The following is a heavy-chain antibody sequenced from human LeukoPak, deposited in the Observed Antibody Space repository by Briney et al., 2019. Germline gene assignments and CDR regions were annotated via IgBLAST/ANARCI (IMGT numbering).Heavy chain of an antibody. CDR2: ISSSSSYI. Sequence: PGGSLRLSCAAFGLTFSSYSMNWVPQAPGKGLEWVSSISSSSSYIYYADSVKGRFTISRDNAKTSLYLQMNSLRAEDTAVYYCARGSGYPPGYWGQGTVVTVSS. CDR3: ARGSGYPPGY. CDR1: GLTFSSYS. J-gene: IGHJ4*02. V-gene: IGHV3-21*01. D-gene: IGHD3-22*01.